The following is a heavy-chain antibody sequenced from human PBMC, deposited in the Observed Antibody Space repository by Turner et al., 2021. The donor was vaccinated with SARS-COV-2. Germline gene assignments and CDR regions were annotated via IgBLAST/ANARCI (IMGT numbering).Heavy chain of an antibody. J-gene: IGHJ6*02. D-gene: IGHD1-26*01. CDR3: ARHQGSASGYDHGMNV. V-gene: IGHV4-59*08. CDR1: GGSISSKS. CDR2: FYKIGSI. Sequence: QVQLQESGPGLVKPSATLSLTCTVSGGSISSKSWSWIRQSPGRGPEWIGYFYKIGSIDYNPTLRSRVTISVDTSKNQLSLNLISVTAADTAVYYCARHQGSASGYDHGMNVWGQGTAVIVSS.